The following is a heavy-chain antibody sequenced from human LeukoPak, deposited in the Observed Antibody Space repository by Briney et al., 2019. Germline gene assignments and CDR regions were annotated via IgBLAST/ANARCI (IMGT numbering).Heavy chain of an antibody. CDR2: IYYSGST. V-gene: IGHV4-39*01. Sequence: SETLSLTCTVSGGSISSSSYYWGWIRQPPGKGLEWIGSIYYSGSTYYNPSLKSRVTISVDTSKNQFSLKLSSVTAADTAVYYCARHAAYKYGHDYWGQGTLVTVSS. J-gene: IGHJ4*02. CDR1: GGSISSSSYY. D-gene: IGHD5-18*01. CDR3: ARHAAYKYGHDY.